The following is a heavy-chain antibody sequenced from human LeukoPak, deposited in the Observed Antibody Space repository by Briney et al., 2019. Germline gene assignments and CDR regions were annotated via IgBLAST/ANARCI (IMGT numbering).Heavy chain of an antibody. D-gene: IGHD6-19*01. CDR1: GFTFSRYA. J-gene: IGHJ6*02. CDR3: AKGAVADFYYDLDV. Sequence: GGSLRLSCAASGFTFSRYAMTWVRQAPGEGLEWVSAISGSGVSTHYADSVKGRFTISRDNSKNTLYMQMNSLRAEDSAVYYCAKGAVADFYYDLDVWGQGTSVTVSS. V-gene: IGHV3-23*01. CDR2: ISGSGVST.